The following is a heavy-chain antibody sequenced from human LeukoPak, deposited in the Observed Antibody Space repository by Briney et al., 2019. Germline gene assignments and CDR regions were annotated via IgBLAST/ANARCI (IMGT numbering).Heavy chain of an antibody. V-gene: IGHV3-33*06. CDR1: GFTFSSYG. Sequence: GGSLRLSCAASGFTFSSYGKQWVRQAPGKGLEWVAVIWYDGSNKYYADSVKGWFTISRDNSKNTLYLQMNSLRAEDTAVYYCAKDGYCSGGSCYLYMDVWGKGTTVTVSS. CDR3: AKDGYCSGGSCYLYMDV. D-gene: IGHD2-15*01. J-gene: IGHJ6*03. CDR2: IWYDGSNK.